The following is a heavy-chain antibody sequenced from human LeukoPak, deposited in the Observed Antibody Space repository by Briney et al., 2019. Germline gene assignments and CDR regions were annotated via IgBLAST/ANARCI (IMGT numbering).Heavy chain of an antibody. J-gene: IGHJ4*02. V-gene: IGHV3-20*04. CDR2: IDWSGDST. CDR3: VRDRLRADS. D-gene: IGHD6-6*01. Sequence: GGSLRLSCAASGFIFDSYDMLWVRQAPGKGLEWVATIDWSGDSTVYADSVKGRFTISRDNARNYLYLQMNSLRAEDTAFYYCVRDRLRADSWGQGTLVTVSS. CDR1: GFIFDSYD.